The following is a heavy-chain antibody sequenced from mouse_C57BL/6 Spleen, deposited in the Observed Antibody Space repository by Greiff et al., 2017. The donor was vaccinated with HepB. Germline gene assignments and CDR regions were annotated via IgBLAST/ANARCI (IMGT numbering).Heavy chain of an antibody. CDR3: AEGYYDYDGYFDV. Sequence: LKESVAELVRPGASVKLSCTASGFNIKNTYMHWVKQRPEQGLEWIGRIDPANGNTKYAPKFQGKATITADTSSNTAYLQLSSLTSEDTAIYYCAEGYYDYDGYFDVWGTGTTVTVAS. CDR1: GFNIKNTY. V-gene: IGHV14-3*01. CDR2: IDPANGNT. J-gene: IGHJ1*03. D-gene: IGHD2-4*01.